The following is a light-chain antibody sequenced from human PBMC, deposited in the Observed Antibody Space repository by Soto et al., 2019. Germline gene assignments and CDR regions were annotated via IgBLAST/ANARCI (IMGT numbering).Light chain of an antibody. Sequence: DTVMTQSPLSLPVSPGEPASISCRSSQSLLHSNGYNYLEWYLQKPGQSPQLLNYLGSTRASGVPDRFSGSGSGTDFTLKISRVEAEDVGVYYCMQSLQAPPFTFGQGTKLEIK. J-gene: IGKJ2*01. CDR1: QSLLHSNGYNY. CDR2: LGS. CDR3: MQSLQAPPFT. V-gene: IGKV2-28*01.